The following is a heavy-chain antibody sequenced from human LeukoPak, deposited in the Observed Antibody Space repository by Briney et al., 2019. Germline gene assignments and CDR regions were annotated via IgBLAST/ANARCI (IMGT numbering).Heavy chain of an antibody. CDR2: INWNGGST. CDR1: GFTFDDYG. J-gene: IGHJ5*02. V-gene: IGHV3-20*04. Sequence: PGGSLRLSCAASGFTFDDYGMSWVRQAPGKGLGWVSGINWNGGSTGYADSVKGRFTISRDNAKNSLYLQMNSLRAEDTALYYCASLDTNWFDPWGQRTLVTVSS. CDR3: ASLDTNWFDP.